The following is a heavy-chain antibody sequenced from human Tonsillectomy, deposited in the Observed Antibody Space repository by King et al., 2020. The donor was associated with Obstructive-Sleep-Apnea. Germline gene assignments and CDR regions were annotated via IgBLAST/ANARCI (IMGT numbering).Heavy chain of an antibody. J-gene: IGHJ4*02. D-gene: IGHD3-16*01. CDR3: AKEGPSWVIDY. CDR2: LSGSGSNT. CDR1: GFTFSSYA. V-gene: IGHV3-23*04. Sequence: VQLVESGGGLVQPGGSLRLSCAASGFTFSSYALSWVRQAPGKGLEWVSALSGSGSNTYYADSVQGRFTISRDNSKNTSYLQMNSLRVEDTAVYFCAKEGPSWVIDYWGQGTLVTVSS.